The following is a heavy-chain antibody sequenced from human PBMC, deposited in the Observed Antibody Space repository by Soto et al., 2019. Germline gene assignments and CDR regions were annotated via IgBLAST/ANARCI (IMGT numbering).Heavy chain of an antibody. V-gene: IGHV1-18*01. Sequence: VKVSCKASGYTFTNSGIIWVRQAPGQGLEWLGWINTDNGNTNYAQHLQGRVTLTTDTSTSTAYMDLRSLRSDDTAVYYCVRVVAIPGYPDYWGQGTLVTVSS. CDR3: VRVVAIPGYPDY. D-gene: IGHD5-12*01. CDR2: INTDNGNT. J-gene: IGHJ4*02. CDR1: GYTFTNSG.